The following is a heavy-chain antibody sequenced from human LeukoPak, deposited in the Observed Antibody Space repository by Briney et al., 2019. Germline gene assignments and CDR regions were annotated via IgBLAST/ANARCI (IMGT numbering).Heavy chain of an antibody. CDR1: GSSMSSDYY. D-gene: IGHD6-19*01. V-gene: IGHV4-38-2*02. CDR2: ISDSGSA. Sequence: SETLSLTCTVSGSSMSSDYYWGWIRQPPGKGLEWIGSISDSGSAYYNPSLKSRVVISVDPSKKQFSLKVTSVTAADTAMYYCARERGSGWYDMAIDYWGQGTLVTVSS. CDR3: ARERGSGWYDMAIDY. J-gene: IGHJ4*02.